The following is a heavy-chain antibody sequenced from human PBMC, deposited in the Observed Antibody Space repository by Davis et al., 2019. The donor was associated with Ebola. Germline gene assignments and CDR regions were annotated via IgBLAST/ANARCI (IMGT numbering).Heavy chain of an antibody. CDR3: IGADSGNWGPH. D-gene: IGHD3-22*01. Sequence: GESLKISCAASGFDFSTYTVNWVRQAPGKGLEWVSYISSGGSTIYYADSVKGRFTISRDNARSSLYLQMNSLRVEDTAVYYCIGADSGNWGPHWGQGTLVTVSS. V-gene: IGHV3-48*01. CDR2: ISSGGSTI. CDR1: GFDFSTYT. J-gene: IGHJ4*02.